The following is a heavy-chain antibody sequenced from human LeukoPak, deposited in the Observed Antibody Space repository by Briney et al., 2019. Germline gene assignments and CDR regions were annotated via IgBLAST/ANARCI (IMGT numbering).Heavy chain of an antibody. CDR1: GFTFSTYA. CDR2: ISGSGGST. J-gene: IGHJ6*02. V-gene: IGHV3-23*01. D-gene: IGHD2-15*01. CDR3: AKDGGYCTGGSCSNYYYYGMDV. Sequence: PGGSLRLSCAASGFTFSTYAMNWVRQAPGKGLEWVSAISGSGGSTYYADSVKGQFTISRDNSKNTLYLQMNSLRGEDTAMYYCAKDGGYCTGGSCSNYYYYGMDVWGQGTTVTVS.